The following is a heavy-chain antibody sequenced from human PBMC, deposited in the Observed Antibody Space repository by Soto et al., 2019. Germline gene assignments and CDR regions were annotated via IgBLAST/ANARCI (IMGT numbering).Heavy chain of an antibody. V-gene: IGHV1-58*02. CDR2: IVVGSGNT. CDR1: GFTFTSSA. CDR3: AAMGRYDFWSGSLELDPAFDY. J-gene: IGHJ4*02. Sequence: SVKVSCKASGFTFTSSAMQWVRQARGQRLEWIGWIVVGSGNTNYAQKFQERVTITRDMSTSTAYMELSSLRSEDTAVYYCAAMGRYDFWSGSLELDPAFDYWGQG. D-gene: IGHD3-3*01.